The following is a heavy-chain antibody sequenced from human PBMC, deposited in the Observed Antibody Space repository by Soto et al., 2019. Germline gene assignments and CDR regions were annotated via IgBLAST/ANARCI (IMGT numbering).Heavy chain of an antibody. J-gene: IGHJ4*02. CDR2: MNPNNGNT. Sequence: QVQLVQSGAEVKKPGASVKVSCKASGYTFTSYDINWVRQATGQGLEWMGCMNPNNGNTGYAQKFLGRVTMTRSTSISTAYMELSSLRSEDTAVYYCARGSIAVAGSDYWGQGTLVTVSS. D-gene: IGHD6-19*01. V-gene: IGHV1-8*01. CDR1: GYTFTSYD. CDR3: ARGSIAVAGSDY.